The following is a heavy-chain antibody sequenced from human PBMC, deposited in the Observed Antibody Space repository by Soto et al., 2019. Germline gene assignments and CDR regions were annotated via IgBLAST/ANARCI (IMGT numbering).Heavy chain of an antibody. CDR2: ISGSGGST. V-gene: IGHV3-23*01. Sequence: EVQLLESGGGLVQPGGSLRLSCAASGFTFSSYAMSWVRQAPGKGLEWVSAISGSGGSTYYADSVKGRFTIYRDNSKNTLYLQMNSLRAEDTAVYYCAKAEKYSSYYYYGMDVWGQGTTVTVSS. J-gene: IGHJ6*02. CDR1: GFTFSSYA. D-gene: IGHD6-6*01. CDR3: AKAEKYSSYYYYGMDV.